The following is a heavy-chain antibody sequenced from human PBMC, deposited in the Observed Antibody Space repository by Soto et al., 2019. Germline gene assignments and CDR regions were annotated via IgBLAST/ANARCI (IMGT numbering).Heavy chain of an antibody. D-gene: IGHD5-12*01. CDR1: GFTFSAYT. CDR2: ITNYGGTT. CDR3: AKDFYDYSGTYGLHFAS. V-gene: IGHV3-64D*06. J-gene: IGHJ4*02. Sequence: DVQLVESGGGLVQPGGSLRLSCSASGFTFSAYTMHWVRQAPGKGLDYISAITNYGGTTYYADSVKGRFSVSRDNSKNTLYLQLSSLRTEDTAVYYCAKDFYDYSGTYGLHFASWGQGILVTVSS.